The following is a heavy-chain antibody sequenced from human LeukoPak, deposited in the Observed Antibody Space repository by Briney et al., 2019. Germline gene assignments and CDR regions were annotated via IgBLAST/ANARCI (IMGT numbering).Heavy chain of an antibody. D-gene: IGHD3-22*01. CDR3: ATRQGTDYYDSSATDY. CDR1: GYPFTSYY. Sequence: ASVKVSCKASGYPFTSYYIHWVRQAPGQGLEWMGIINPSDRSISYAQKFQGRVTITADESTSTAYMELSSLRSEDTAVYYCATRQGTDYYDSSATDYWGQGTLVTVSS. J-gene: IGHJ4*02. CDR2: INPSDRSI. V-gene: IGHV1-46*01.